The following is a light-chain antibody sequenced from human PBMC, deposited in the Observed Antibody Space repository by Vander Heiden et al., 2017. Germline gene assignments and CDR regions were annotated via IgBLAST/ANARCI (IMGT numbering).Light chain of an antibody. CDR1: QGISSY. CDR3: QQLNRYLPLT. V-gene: IGKV1-9*01. J-gene: IGKJ4*01. CDR2: AAS. Sequence: DIQLTQSPSFLSASVGDRVTITCRASQGISSYLAWYQQKPGKAPKLLIYAASTLQSGAPSRSSGSGYGTEFTLTISSRQPEDLTTYYCQQLNRYLPLTSGGRTKVELK.